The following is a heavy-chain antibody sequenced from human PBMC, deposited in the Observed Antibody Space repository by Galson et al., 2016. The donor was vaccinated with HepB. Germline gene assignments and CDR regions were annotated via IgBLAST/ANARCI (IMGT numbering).Heavy chain of an antibody. D-gene: IGHD1-26*01. CDR1: GFTFSTYA. V-gene: IGHV3-30*04. Sequence: SLRLSCAASGFTFSTYAIHWVRQAPGKGLVWVAVISFDGSNKYYADSVRGRFTISRDNSKNTLYLQMNSLRAEDTALYYCARDRRVGPTPTSLNYWGQGTLVTVSS. CDR2: ISFDGSNK. CDR3: ARDRRVGPTPTSLNY. J-gene: IGHJ4*02.